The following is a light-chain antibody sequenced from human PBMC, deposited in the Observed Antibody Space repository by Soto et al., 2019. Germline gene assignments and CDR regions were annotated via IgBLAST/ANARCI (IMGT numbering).Light chain of an antibody. V-gene: IGKV1-39*01. CDR1: QSIGTY. CDR3: QQSYSSPVA. Sequence: DLQMTQSPSSLSASVGDRVTITCRASQSIGTYLSWYHQRPGKAPKLLIYAASTLQSGVPARFSGSGSGTDFTLTISSLQPEDFATYYCQQSYSSPVAFGPGTKVDIK. J-gene: IGKJ3*01. CDR2: AAS.